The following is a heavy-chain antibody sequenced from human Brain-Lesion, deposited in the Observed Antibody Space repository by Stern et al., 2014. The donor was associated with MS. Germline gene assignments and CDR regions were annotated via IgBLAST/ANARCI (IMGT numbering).Heavy chain of an antibody. CDR1: GGSISSGGYY. J-gene: IGHJ6*02. CDR3: ARGRVVPGFQYYATDV. V-gene: IGHV4-61*02. CDR2: IFNSGST. D-gene: IGHD2-2*01. Sequence: QVQLVESGPGLVKPSQTLSLSCTVSGGSISSGGYYWSWIRQPAGKGLEWIGRIFNSGSTSYKPSLKSRVTISINTSQKPFSLRLNPMTAADTAVYYCARGRVVPGFQYYATDVWGQGTTVIVSS.